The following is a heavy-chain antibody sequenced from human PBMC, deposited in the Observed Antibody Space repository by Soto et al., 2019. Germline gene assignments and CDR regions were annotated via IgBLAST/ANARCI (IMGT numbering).Heavy chain of an antibody. V-gene: IGHV3-23*01. CDR3: AKDPDTFQYSSGWSPYMDV. CDR1: GFXFSNYG. CDR2: IIDSCDNT. Sequence: GXLRLACASSGFXFSNYGVNWVRQAPGDGLECVSVIIDSCDNTFYADSVRGRFTVPRDNSKNTLYLQMDSPRAEDPAVFYCAKDPDTFQYSSGWSPYMDVWGQGPTGTVSS. J-gene: IGHJ6*02. D-gene: IGHD6-19*01.